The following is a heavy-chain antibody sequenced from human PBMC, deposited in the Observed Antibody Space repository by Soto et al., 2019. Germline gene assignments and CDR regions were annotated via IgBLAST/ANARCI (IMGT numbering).Heavy chain of an antibody. CDR3: ARLHGXCISSSCHGHXAMDV. V-gene: IGHV4-39*01. CDR2: IYYSGST. J-gene: IGHJ6*02. D-gene: IGHD2-2*01. Sequence: SEPLSLTRTVPSSTICRSGYTYCWIRLHTERGLEWIGSIYYSGSTYYNPSLNSRVTVSVDTSKNQFSLKVTSVTAADTAVYYCARLHGXCISSSCHGHXAMDVWGQGXTVS. CDR1: SSTICRSGYT.